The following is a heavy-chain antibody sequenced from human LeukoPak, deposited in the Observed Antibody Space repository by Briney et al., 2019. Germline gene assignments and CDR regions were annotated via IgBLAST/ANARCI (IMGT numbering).Heavy chain of an antibody. J-gene: IGHJ4*02. CDR1: GGSTSSSSYY. CDR3: ASRSSGWYFTFGRVPF. V-gene: IGHV4-39*01. D-gene: IGHD6-19*01. CDR2: IYYSGST. Sequence: TSETLSLTCTVSGGSTSSSSYYWGWIRQPPGKGLEWIGSIYYSGSTYYNPSLKSRVTISVDTSKNQFSLKLSSVTAADTAVYYCASRSSGWYFTFGRVPFWGQGTLVTVSS.